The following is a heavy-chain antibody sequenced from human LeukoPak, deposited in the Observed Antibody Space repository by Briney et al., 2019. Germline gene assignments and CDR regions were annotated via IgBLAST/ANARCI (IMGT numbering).Heavy chain of an antibody. D-gene: IGHD6-13*01. J-gene: IGHJ3*02. CDR3: ASGEYSSSWPLNAFDI. CDR1: GGSISSGGYS. Sequence: SQTLSLTCAVSGGSISSGGYSWSWIRQPPGKGLEWIGYIYHSGSTYYNPSLKSRVTISVDRSKNQISLKLSSVTAADTAVYYCASGEYSSSWPLNAFDIWGQGTMVTVSS. V-gene: IGHV4-30-2*01. CDR2: IYHSGST.